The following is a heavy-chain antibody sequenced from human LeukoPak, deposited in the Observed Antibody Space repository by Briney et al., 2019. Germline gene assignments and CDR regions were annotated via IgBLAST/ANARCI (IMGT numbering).Heavy chain of an antibody. J-gene: IGHJ4*02. CDR2: ISAYNGDT. Sequence: GASVKVSCKASGYTFNTYGVSWVRQAPGQGLEWMGWISAYNGDTKYAQNFKGRLSMATDTPTSTAYMELRSLTSDDTAVYYCARDPSNTSGWYIYFDYWGQGTLVTVSS. CDR3: ARDPSNTSGWYIYFDY. D-gene: IGHD6-19*01. CDR1: GYTFNTYG. V-gene: IGHV1-18*01.